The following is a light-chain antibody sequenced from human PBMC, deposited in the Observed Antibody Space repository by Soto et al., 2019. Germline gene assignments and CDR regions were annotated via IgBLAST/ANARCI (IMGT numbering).Light chain of an antibody. Sequence: QSALTQPASVSGSPGQSITISCTGTNSDIGAFDYVSWYQQHPGQVPKLIIRDVGDWPSGVSDRFSGSKSGNTASLTISGLQTEDEADYYCSSFTTSNTYVFGTGTKLTVL. CDR3: SSFTTSNTYV. CDR2: DVG. V-gene: IGLV2-14*03. J-gene: IGLJ1*01. CDR1: NSDIGAFDY.